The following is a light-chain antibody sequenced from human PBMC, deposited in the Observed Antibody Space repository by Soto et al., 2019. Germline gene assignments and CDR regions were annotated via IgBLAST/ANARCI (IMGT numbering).Light chain of an antibody. V-gene: IGLV3-21*02. CDR3: QVWDSDTDHPV. J-gene: IGLJ3*02. Sequence: SYELTQPPSVSVAPGQTATIACGGNNIGTKSVNWYQQKPGQAPVLVVYDGGDRPPGIPERFSGSKSGNTATLTISRVEAGDEADYYCQVWDSDTDHPVFGGGTKLTVL. CDR2: DGG. CDR1: NIGTKS.